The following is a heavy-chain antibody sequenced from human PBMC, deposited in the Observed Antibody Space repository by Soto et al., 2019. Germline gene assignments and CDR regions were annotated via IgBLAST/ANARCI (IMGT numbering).Heavy chain of an antibody. D-gene: IGHD6-6*01. CDR2: ISAYNGNT. CDR1: GYTFTSYG. V-gene: IGHV1-18*04. J-gene: IGHJ6*02. Sequence: ASVKVSCKASGYTFTSYGISWVRQAPGQGLEWMGWISAYNGNTNYAQKLHGRVTMTTDTSTRTAYMELSSLRSEDTALYYCSRDKPQMSSIAARFPPYYYYRMDVWGQGTTVTFSS. CDR3: SRDKPQMSSIAARFPPYYYYRMDV.